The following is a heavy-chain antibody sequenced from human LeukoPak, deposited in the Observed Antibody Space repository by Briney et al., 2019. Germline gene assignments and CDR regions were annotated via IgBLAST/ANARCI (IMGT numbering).Heavy chain of an antibody. Sequence: PGGSLRLSCAASGFTFNNAWMSWVRQAPGKGLEWVGRIKSKTDGGTTDYAAPVKGRFTISRDDSKNTLYLQVNSLKTEDTAVYYCTSRRITMIVVDYWGQGTLVTVSS. CDR3: TSRRITMIVVDY. CDR1: GFTFNNAW. V-gene: IGHV3-15*01. J-gene: IGHJ4*02. CDR2: IKSKTDGGTT. D-gene: IGHD3-22*01.